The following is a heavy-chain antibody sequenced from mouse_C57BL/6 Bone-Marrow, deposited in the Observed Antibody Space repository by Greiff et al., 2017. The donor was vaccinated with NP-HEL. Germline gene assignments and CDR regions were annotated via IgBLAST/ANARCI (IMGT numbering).Heavy chain of an antibody. CDR3: ARRYYYGSSYPYWYFDV. J-gene: IGHJ1*03. CDR2: IDPSDSYT. Sequence: QVHVKQPGAELVMPGASVKLSCKASGYTFTSYWMHWVKQRPGQGLEWIGEIDPSDSYTNYNQKFKGKSTLTVDKSSSTAYMQLSSLTSEDSAVYYCARRYYYGSSYPYWYFDVWGTGTTVTVSS. D-gene: IGHD1-1*01. CDR1: GYTFTSYW. V-gene: IGHV1-69*01.